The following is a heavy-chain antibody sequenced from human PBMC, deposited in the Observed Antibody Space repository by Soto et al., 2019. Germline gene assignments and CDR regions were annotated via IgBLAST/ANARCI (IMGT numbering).Heavy chain of an antibody. D-gene: IGHD3-10*01. V-gene: IGHV1-69*01. CDR1: GGIFSTYA. CDR2: IIPLFGTP. CDR3: ARGRDDYGSGNYYNRIDF. J-gene: IGHJ4*02. Sequence: QVQLVQSGAEVKKPGSSVKVSCEASGGIFSTYAISWLRQAPGQGLEWMGGIIPLFGTPNYAQRFQGRVTITADESTSTAYMELSRLRSEDTAVYYCARGRDDYGSGNYYNRIDFWGQGTLVTVSS.